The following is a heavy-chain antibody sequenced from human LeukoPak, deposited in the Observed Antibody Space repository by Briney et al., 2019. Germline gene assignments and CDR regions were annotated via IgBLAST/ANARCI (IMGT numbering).Heavy chain of an antibody. CDR3: TRDYDSSGYYY. V-gene: IGHV3-49*04. J-gene: IGHJ4*02. Sequence: GGSLRLSCTASGFTFGDYAMSWVRQAPGKGLEWVGFIRSKAYGGTTEYAASVKGRFTISRDDSKSIAYMQMNSLKTEDTAVYYCTRDYDSSGYYYWGQGTLVTVSS. D-gene: IGHD3-22*01. CDR2: IRSKAYGGTT. CDR1: GFTFGDYA.